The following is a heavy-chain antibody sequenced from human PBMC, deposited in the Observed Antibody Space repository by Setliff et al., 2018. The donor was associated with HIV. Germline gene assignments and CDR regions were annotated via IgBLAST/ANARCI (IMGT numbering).Heavy chain of an antibody. J-gene: IGHJ6*02. CDR2: IHPSGET. V-gene: IGHV4-4*08. Sequence: SETLSLTCTVSGVSINYYYWSWIRQPPGKNPEYIGYIHPSGETYYSPSLMSRLTISLDTANNRFSLRLTSATAADTAIYYCARKAADVSGGGMDVWGQGTTVTVSS. CDR3: ARKAADVSGGGMDV. CDR1: GVSINYYY. D-gene: IGHD2-15*01.